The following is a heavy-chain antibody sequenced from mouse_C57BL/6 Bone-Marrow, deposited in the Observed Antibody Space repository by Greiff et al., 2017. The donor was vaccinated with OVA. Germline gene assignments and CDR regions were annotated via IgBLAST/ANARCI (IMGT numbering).Heavy chain of an antibody. D-gene: IGHD2-3*01. V-gene: IGHV1-82*01. CDR1: GYAFSSSW. CDR3: ARRGLLAY. CDR2: IYPGDGDT. J-gene: IGHJ2*01. Sequence: QVQLQQSGPELVKPGASVKISCKASGYAFSSSWMNWVKQRPGKGLEWIGRIYPGDGDTNYNGKFKGKATLTADKSSSTAYMQLSSLTSEDSAVYFCARRGLLAYWGQGTTLTVSS.